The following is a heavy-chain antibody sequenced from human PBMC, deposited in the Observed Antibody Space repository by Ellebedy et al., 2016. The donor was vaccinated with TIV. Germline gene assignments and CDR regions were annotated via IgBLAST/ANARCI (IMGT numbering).Heavy chain of an antibody. V-gene: IGHV4-34*01. J-gene: IGHJ5*02. CDR1: GGSFSGYY. CDR3: ARGKGISSSWYGTWFDP. D-gene: IGHD6-13*01. CDR2: INHSGST. Sequence: MPGGSLRLSCAVYGGSFSGYYWSWIRQPPGKGLEWIGEINHSGSTNYNPSLKSRVTVSVDTSKNQFSLKLSPVTAADTAVYYCARGKGISSSWYGTWFDPWGQGTLVTVSS.